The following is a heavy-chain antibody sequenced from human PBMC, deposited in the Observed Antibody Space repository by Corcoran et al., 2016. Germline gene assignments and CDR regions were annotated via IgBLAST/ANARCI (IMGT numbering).Heavy chain of an antibody. V-gene: IGHV1-46*01. Sequence: QVQLVQSGAEVKKPGASVKVSCKASGYTFTSYYMHWVRQAPGQGLEWMGIINPSGGSTSYAQKFQGRVTMTRDTSTSTVYMELSSLGSEDTAVYYCARPGYCSGGSCSKAAFDIWGQGTMVTVSS. J-gene: IGHJ3*02. D-gene: IGHD2-15*01. CDR1: GYTFTSYY. CDR2: INPSGGST. CDR3: ARPGYCSGGSCSKAAFDI.